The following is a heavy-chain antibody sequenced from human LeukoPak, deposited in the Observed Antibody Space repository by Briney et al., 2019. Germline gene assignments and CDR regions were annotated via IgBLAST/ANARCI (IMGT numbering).Heavy chain of an antibody. D-gene: IGHD3-22*01. J-gene: IGHJ4*02. Sequence: ASVKVSCKASGYTFTSYYMHWVRQAPGQGLGWMGIINPSGGSTSYAQKFQGRVTMTRDTSTSTVYMELSSLRSEDTAVYYCARNSGSIYPFDYWGQGTLVTVSS. CDR1: GYTFTSYY. V-gene: IGHV1-46*01. CDR2: INPSGGST. CDR3: ARNSGSIYPFDY.